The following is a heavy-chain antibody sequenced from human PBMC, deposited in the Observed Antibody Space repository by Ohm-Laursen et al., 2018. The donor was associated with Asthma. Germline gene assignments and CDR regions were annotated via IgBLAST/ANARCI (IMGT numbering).Heavy chain of an antibody. CDR3: AKDRGSGSYHYFDY. D-gene: IGHD3-10*01. Sequence: RPLRLSCAASGFTFDDYAMHWVRQAPGKGLEWVSGISWNSGSIGYADSVKGRFTISRDNAKNSLYLQMNSLRAEDTALYYCAKDRGSGSYHYFDYWGQGTLVTVSS. CDR1: GFTFDDYA. V-gene: IGHV3-9*01. J-gene: IGHJ4*02. CDR2: ISWNSGSI.